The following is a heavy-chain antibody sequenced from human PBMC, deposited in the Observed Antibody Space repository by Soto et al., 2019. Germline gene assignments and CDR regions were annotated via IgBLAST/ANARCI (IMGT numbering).Heavy chain of an antibody. CDR1: GGSISSGGYY. V-gene: IGHV4-31*03. Sequence: SETLSLTCTVSGGSISSGGYYWSWIRQHPGKGLEWIGYIYYSGSTYYNPSLKSRVTISVDTFKNQFFLKLSSVTAADTAVYYGARMGRTTVTEIDYWGQGTLVTVSS. D-gene: IGHD4-17*01. J-gene: IGHJ4*02. CDR2: IYYSGST. CDR3: ARMGRTTVTEIDY.